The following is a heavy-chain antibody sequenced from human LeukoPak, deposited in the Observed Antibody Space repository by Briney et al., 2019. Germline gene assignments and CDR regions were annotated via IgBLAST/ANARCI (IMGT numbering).Heavy chain of an antibody. J-gene: IGHJ5*02. Sequence: SQTLSLTCTVCGGSISSGSYYWSWIRQPAGKGLEWIGRIYTSGSTNYNPSLKSRVTISVDTSKNQFSLKLSSVTAADTAVYYCARDLGSIAAAGTRWFDPWGQGTLVTVSS. D-gene: IGHD6-13*01. CDR3: ARDLGSIAAAGTRWFDP. CDR2: IYTSGST. CDR1: GGSISSGSYY. V-gene: IGHV4-61*02.